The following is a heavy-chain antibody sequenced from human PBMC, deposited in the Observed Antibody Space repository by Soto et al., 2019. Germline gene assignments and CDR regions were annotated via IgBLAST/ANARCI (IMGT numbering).Heavy chain of an antibody. CDR3: VKEKLYSNYEYYFDS. D-gene: IGHD4-4*01. Sequence: SLRLSCAASGFSFRNYGMHWVRRVPGKGLEWVSGISWHSGTIGYADSVRGRFTISRDNAKNSLYLRMNSLRPEDTALYYCVKEKLYSNYEYYFDSWGQGTLVTVSS. CDR2: ISWHSGTI. J-gene: IGHJ4*02. V-gene: IGHV3-9*01. CDR1: GFSFRNYG.